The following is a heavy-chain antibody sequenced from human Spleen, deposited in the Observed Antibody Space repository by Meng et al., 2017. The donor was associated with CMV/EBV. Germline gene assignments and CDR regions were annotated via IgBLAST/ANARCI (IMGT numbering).Heavy chain of an antibody. CDR3: ARGGQHDFWASDYYGMDV. D-gene: IGHD3-3*01. Sequence: GESLKISCAASGFTFTTYIMNWVRQAPGKGLEWVSYISSDSSTIYYAVSVKGRFTSSRGNARNSLSLHMNSLRAEDTAVYYCARGGQHDFWASDYYGMDVWGQGTTVTVSS. J-gene: IGHJ6*02. CDR2: ISSDSSTI. CDR1: GFTFTTYI. V-gene: IGHV3-48*04.